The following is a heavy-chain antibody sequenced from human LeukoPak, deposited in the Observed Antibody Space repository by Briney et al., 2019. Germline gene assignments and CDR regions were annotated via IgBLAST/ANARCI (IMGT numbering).Heavy chain of an antibody. Sequence: GGSLRLSCAASGFTFSSYAMHWVRQAPGKGLEWVAVISYDASNKYYADSVKGRFTISRDNSKNTLYLQMNSLRAEDTALYYCARGPVWSYWYFDFWGRGTLVTVSS. CDR1: GFTFSSYA. D-gene: IGHD2-8*02. CDR3: ARGPVWSYWYFDF. V-gene: IGHV3-30-3*01. J-gene: IGHJ2*01. CDR2: ISYDASNK.